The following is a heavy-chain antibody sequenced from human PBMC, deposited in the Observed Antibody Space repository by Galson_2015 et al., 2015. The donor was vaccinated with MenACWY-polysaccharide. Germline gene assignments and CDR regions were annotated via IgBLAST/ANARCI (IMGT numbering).Heavy chain of an antibody. CDR3: ARDLRSPNYYDSSGYSLTYDAFDI. CDR2: SIPILGIA. J-gene: IGHJ3*02. CDR1: GGTFSSYA. D-gene: IGHD3-22*01. Sequence: SVKVSCKASGGTFSSYAISWVRQAPGQGLEWMGRSIPILGIANYAQKFQGRVTITADKSTSTAYMELSSLRSEDTAVYYCARDLRSPNYYDSSGYSLTYDAFDIWGQGTMVTVSS. V-gene: IGHV1-69*04.